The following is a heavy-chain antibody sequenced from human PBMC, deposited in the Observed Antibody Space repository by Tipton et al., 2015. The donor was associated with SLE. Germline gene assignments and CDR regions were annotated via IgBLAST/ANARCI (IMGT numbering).Heavy chain of an antibody. J-gene: IGHJ4*02. D-gene: IGHD6-6*01. CDR2: IYHSGST. CDR1: GYSISSGYY. Sequence: TLSLTCTVSGYSISSGYYWGWIRQPPGKGLEWIGSIYHSGSTYYNPSLKSRATISVDTSKNQFSLKLSSVTAADTAVYYCARDGAARGDFDYWGQGTLVTVSS. V-gene: IGHV4-38-2*02. CDR3: ARDGAARGDFDY.